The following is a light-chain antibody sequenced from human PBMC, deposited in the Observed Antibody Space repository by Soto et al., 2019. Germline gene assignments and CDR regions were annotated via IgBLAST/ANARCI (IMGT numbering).Light chain of an antibody. J-gene: IGLJ2*01. Sequence: QSVLTQPPSVSGAPGQRVTISRTGTSSKIGAGYDVHWYHQLPGTAPKLLIYGNSNRPSGVPDRFSGSKSGTSASLAITGLQAEDEADYYCQSYDSSLSGSVFGGGTKLTVL. CDR1: SSKIGAGYD. V-gene: IGLV1-40*01. CDR2: GNS. CDR3: QSYDSSLSGSV.